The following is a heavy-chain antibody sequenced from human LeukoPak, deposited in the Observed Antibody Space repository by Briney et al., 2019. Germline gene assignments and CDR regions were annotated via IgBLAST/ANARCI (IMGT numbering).Heavy chain of an antibody. J-gene: IGHJ4*02. Sequence: SVKVSCKASGATFSSYAISWVRQAPGQGLEWMGGIIPIFGTANYAQKFQGRDKITADESTRTVCMELSSLRSEDKAEYYCASTVYVAVPAAADNFFDYWGQGTLVTVSS. CDR2: IIPIFGTA. V-gene: IGHV1-69*01. CDR1: GATFSSYA. D-gene: IGHD2-2*01. CDR3: ASTVYVAVPAAADNFFDY.